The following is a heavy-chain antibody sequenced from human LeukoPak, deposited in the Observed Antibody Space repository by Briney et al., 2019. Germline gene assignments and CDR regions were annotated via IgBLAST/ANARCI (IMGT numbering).Heavy chain of an antibody. CDR3: ARGRDYSNYVAVDY. CDR2: VDYRGST. D-gene: IGHD4-11*01. J-gene: IGHJ4*02. CDR1: GGSISTYY. V-gene: IGHV4-59*01. Sequence: SETLSLTCTVSGGSISTYYWSWIRQPPGKGLEWIAYVDYRGSTTYNPSLRSRVTISVDTSRNQFSLKLSSVTAADTAVYYCARGRDYSNYVAVDYWGQGTLVTVSS.